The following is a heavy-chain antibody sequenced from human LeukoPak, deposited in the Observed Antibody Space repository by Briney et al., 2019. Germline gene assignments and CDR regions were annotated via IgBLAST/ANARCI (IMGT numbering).Heavy chain of an antibody. D-gene: IGHD2-2*01. J-gene: IGHJ5*02. CDR2: TYYRSKWYN. V-gene: IGHV6-1*01. Sequence: SQTLSLTCAISGDSVSSNSAAWNWLRQSPSRGLEWLGRTYYRSKWYNDYAVSVKSRITINPDTSKNQFSLQLNSVTPEDTAVYYCARERDIVVVPAATNWFDPWGQGTLVTVSS. CDR1: GDSVSSNSAA. CDR3: ARERDIVVVPAATNWFDP.